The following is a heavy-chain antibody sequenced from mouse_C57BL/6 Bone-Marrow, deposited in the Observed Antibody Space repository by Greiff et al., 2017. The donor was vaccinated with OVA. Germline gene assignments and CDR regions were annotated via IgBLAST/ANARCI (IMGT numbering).Heavy chain of an antibody. CDR3: ARYYFGSSSFAY. J-gene: IGHJ3*01. D-gene: IGHD1-1*01. Sequence: QVQLQQPGAALVKPGASVKMSCKASGYTFTSYWITWVTQRPGQGLEWIGDIYPGSGSTNYNEKFKSKATLTVDTSSSTAYLQLSSLTSEDSAVYYWARYYFGSSSFAYWGQGTLVTVSA. V-gene: IGHV1-55*01. CDR1: GYTFTSYW. CDR2: IYPGSGST.